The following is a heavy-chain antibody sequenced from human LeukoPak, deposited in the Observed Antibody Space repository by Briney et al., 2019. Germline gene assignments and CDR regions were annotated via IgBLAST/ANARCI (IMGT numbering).Heavy chain of an antibody. CDR3: AKEYIQLWPYYDY. CDR1: GFIFNNYG. CDR2: ISGSGPST. D-gene: IGHD5-18*01. J-gene: IGHJ4*02. Sequence: PGGSLRLSCAASGFIFNNYGMSWVRQAPGKGLEWVSSISGSGPSTAYADSVKGRFTISRDKSKNTLYLQMNSLRAEDTAVYYCAKEYIQLWPYYDYWGQGTLVTVSS. V-gene: IGHV3-23*01.